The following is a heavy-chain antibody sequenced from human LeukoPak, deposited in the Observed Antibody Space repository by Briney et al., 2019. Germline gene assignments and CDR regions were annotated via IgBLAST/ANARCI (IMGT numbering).Heavy chain of an antibody. CDR1: GFIFSNYG. CDR2: ISSFGT. CDR3: AKDSRLAAAGISDAFDI. V-gene: IGHV3-23*01. Sequence: PGGSLRLSCVASGFIFSNYGMTWVRQAPGKGLEWVATISSFGTDYADSVKGRFTISRDNSKNTLYLQMNSLRAEDTAVYYCAKDSRLAAAGISDAFDIWGQGTMVTVSS. D-gene: IGHD6-13*01. J-gene: IGHJ3*02.